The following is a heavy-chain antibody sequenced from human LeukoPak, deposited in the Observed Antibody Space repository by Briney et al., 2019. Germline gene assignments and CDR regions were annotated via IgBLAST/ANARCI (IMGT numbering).Heavy chain of an antibody. J-gene: IGHJ4*02. CDR3: AKIYYYRSGSYLRPLEHDY. Sequence: ASVKVSCKASGYRFTSYGISWVRQAHGQGLEWMGWITPYNGNTNYAQRFQGRVTMTTDTPTTTGYLELRSLRSDDTAVYYCAKIYYYRSGSYLRPLEHDYWGQGTLVTVSP. CDR1: GYRFTSYG. V-gene: IGHV1-18*01. CDR2: ITPYNGNT. D-gene: IGHD1-26*01.